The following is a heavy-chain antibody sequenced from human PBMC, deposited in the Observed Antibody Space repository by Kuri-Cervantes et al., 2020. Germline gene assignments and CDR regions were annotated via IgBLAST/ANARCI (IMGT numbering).Heavy chain of an antibody. CDR2: VSYGGST. Sequence: SQTLSLTCAVFGASFSGHHWSWIRQSPGKGLGWIGEVSYGGSTNFSPSLESRVTMSVDTSKKQFSLKLASVTAADTAVYYCASLDNYNFGHWGQGTLVTVSS. J-gene: IGHJ4*02. CDR3: ASLDNYNFGH. D-gene: IGHD5-24*01. CDR1: GASFSGHH. V-gene: IGHV4-34*01.